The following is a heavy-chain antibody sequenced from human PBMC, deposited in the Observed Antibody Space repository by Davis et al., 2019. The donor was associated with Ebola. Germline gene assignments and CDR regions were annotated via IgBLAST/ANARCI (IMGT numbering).Heavy chain of an antibody. Sequence: SETLSLTCTVSGGSMRSSYWSWIRQPPGKGLEWIGYIYYSGTTTYNPSLKSRVTISVDTSKNQFSLKLSSVTAADTAVYYCARVDYYYYYGMDVWGKGTTVTVSS. CDR1: GGSMRSSY. CDR3: ARVDYYYYYGMDV. CDR2: IYYSGTT. V-gene: IGHV4-59*01. J-gene: IGHJ6*04.